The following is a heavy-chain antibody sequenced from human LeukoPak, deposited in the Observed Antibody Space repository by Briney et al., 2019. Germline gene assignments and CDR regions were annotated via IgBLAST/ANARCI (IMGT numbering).Heavy chain of an antibody. J-gene: IGHJ4*02. Sequence: SGTLSLTCAVSGGSISSSNWWSWVRQPPGEGLEWIGEIYHSGSTNYNPSLKSRVTISVDKSKNQFSLKLSSVTAADTAVYYCARRASGYETSLGFDYWGQGTLVTVSS. D-gene: IGHD5-12*01. CDR1: GGSISSSNW. V-gene: IGHV4-4*02. CDR2: IYHSGST. CDR3: ARRASGYETSLGFDY.